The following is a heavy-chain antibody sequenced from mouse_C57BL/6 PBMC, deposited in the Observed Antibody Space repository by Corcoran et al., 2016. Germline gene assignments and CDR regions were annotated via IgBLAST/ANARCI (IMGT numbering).Heavy chain of an antibody. CDR2: INPNNGGT. CDR1: GYTFTDYY. Sequence: EVQLQQSGPELVTPGASVKISCKASGYTFTDYYMNWVKQSHGKSLEWIGDINPNNGGTSYNQKFKGKATLTVDKSSSTAYMELRSLTSEDSAVYYCASGTTVVATDWYFDVWGTGTTVTVSS. D-gene: IGHD1-1*01. CDR3: ASGTTVVATDWYFDV. V-gene: IGHV1-26*01. J-gene: IGHJ1*03.